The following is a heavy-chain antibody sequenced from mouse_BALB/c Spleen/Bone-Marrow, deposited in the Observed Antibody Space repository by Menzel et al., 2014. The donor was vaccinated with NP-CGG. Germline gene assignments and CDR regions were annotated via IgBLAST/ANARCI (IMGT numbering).Heavy chain of an antibody. Sequence: EVKLMESGAELVKPGASVKLSCTASGFNIXDTYMHWVKQRPEQGLEWIGRIDPANVNTKYDPKFQGKATITADTSSNTAYLQLSSLTSEDTAVYYCASYAYGYYFDYWGQGTTLTVSS. D-gene: IGHD1-1*02. CDR1: GFNIXDTY. J-gene: IGHJ2*01. V-gene: IGHV14-3*02. CDR2: IDPANVNT. CDR3: ASYAYGYYFDY.